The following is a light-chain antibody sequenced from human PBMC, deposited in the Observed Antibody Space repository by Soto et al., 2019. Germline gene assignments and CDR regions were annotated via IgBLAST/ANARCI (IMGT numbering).Light chain of an antibody. V-gene: IGKV3-20*01. CDR3: QQYGWSPYT. J-gene: IGKJ2*01. Sequence: EIGLTQSPGTLSLSPGERATLSCRASQSVSSNYLAWYQQKPGQAPRLLIYGASSRATGIPDRFSGSGSGTDLPLTISRLEPEDFAVYYCQQYGWSPYTFGQGTKLEIK. CDR1: QSVSSNY. CDR2: GAS.